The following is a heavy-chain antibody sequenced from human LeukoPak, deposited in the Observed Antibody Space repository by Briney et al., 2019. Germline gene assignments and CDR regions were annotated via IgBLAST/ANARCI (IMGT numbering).Heavy chain of an antibody. CDR1: GGSISSSSYY. J-gene: IGHJ6*03. CDR3: ASFVPDYYYCYMDV. D-gene: IGHD2-2*01. CDR2: IYYSGST. Sequence: SETLSLTCTVSGGSISSSSYYWGWIRQPPGKGLEWIGSIYYSGSTYYNPSLKSRVTISVDTSKNQFSLKLSTVTAADTAVYYCASFVPDYYYCYMDVWGKGTTVTVSS. V-gene: IGHV4-39*07.